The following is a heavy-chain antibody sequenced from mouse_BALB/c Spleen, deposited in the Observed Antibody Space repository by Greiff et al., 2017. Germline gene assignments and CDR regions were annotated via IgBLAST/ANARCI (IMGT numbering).Heavy chain of an antibody. V-gene: IGHV1S56*01. CDR3: ARGEDYDAWFAY. D-gene: IGHD2-4*01. Sequence: QVQLQQSGPELVKPGASVRISCKASGYTFTSYYIHWVKQRPGQGLEWIGWIYPGNVNTKYNEKFKGKATLTADKSSSTAYMQLSSLTSEDSAVYFCARGEDYDAWFAYWGQGTLVTVSA. J-gene: IGHJ3*01. CDR2: IYPGNVNT. CDR1: GYTFTSYY.